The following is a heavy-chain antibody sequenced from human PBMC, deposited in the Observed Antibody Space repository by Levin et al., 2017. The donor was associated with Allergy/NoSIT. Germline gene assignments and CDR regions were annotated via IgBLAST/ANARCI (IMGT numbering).Heavy chain of an antibody. CDR1: GLTVSSSY. D-gene: IGHD6-19*01. V-gene: IGHV3-66*01. CDR3: AKEGVRSSGWNDALDI. CDR2: IRSVGTT. J-gene: IGHJ3*02. Sequence: GGSLRLSCAASGLTVSSSYMHWVRQAPGRGLEWVSVIRSVGTTYHADSVRGRFTISRDNSKNTLYLQMNSLRAEDTAMYYCAKEGVRSSGWNDALDIWGQGTMVTVSS.